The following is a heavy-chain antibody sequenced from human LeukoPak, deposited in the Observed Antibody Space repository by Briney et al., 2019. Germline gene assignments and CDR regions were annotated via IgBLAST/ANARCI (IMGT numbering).Heavy chain of an antibody. CDR3: ARLSESAAADDY. D-gene: IGHD6-13*01. V-gene: IGHV3-21*01. Sequence: GGSLRLSCAASGFTFSSYSMNWVRQAPVKGLEWVSSISSSSSYIYYADSVKGRFTISRDNAKNSLYLQMNSLRAEDTAVYYCARLSESAAADDYWGQGTLVTVSS. CDR1: GFTFSSYS. CDR2: ISSSSSYI. J-gene: IGHJ4*02.